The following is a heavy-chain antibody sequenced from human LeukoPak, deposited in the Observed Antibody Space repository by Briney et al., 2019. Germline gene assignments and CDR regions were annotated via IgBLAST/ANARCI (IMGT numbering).Heavy chain of an antibody. CDR2: IYYSGSN. D-gene: IGHD3-3*01. J-gene: IGHJ6*03. V-gene: IGHV4-59*01. CDR1: GGSISSYY. Sequence: PSETLSLTCTVSGGSISSYYWSWIRQPPGKGLEWMGYIYYSGSNNYNPSLKSRVTISVDTSKNQFSLKLSSVTAADTAVYYCARDPSSGYYTYMDVWGKGTTVTVSS. CDR3: ARDPSSGYYTYMDV.